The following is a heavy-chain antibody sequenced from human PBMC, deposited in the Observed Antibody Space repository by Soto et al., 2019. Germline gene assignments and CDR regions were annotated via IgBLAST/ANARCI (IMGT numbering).Heavy chain of an antibody. D-gene: IGHD5-12*01. J-gene: IGHJ4*02. V-gene: IGHV4-4*07. Sequence: SETLSLTCTVSGVSINTFYWGWVRQPAGKGLEWIGRIFSSGSTSFNPSLESRVAMSVDTSKNHFSLNLSSVTAADMAVYYCAREGSYSAYNFAHGIQLWSFDFWGQGALVTVSS. CDR3: AREGSYSAYNFAHGIQLWSFDF. CDR2: IFSSGST. CDR1: GVSINTFY.